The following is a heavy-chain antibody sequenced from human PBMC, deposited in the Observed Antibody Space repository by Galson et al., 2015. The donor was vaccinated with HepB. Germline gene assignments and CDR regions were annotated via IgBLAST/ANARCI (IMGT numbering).Heavy chain of an antibody. Sequence: PALVKPTQTLTLTCTVSGFSLSNARMGVSWIRQPPGKALEWLAHIFSDDGKTYSTSLKSRLTISKDTSKSQVVLTMTNMDPVDTATYYCARIPSYCGGDCYLGWFDPWGQGTLVTVSS. CDR3: ARIPSYCGGDCYLGWFDP. CDR1: GFSLSNARMG. V-gene: IGHV2-26*01. CDR2: IFSDDGK. J-gene: IGHJ5*02. D-gene: IGHD2-21*02.